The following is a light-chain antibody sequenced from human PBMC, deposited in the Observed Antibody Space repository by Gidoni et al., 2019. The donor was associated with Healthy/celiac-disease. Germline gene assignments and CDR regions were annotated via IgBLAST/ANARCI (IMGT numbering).Light chain of an antibody. V-gene: IGLV1-51*01. CDR1: SSNIGNNY. CDR2: DNN. J-gene: IGLJ2*01. CDR3: GTWDSSLSVVV. Sequence: QSVFTQPPSVYAAPGQKVTISCSGSSSNIGNNYVSWYQQLPGTAPKLLIYDNNKRPSGIPDRFSGSKSGTSATLGITGLQTGDEADYYCGTWDSSLSVVVFGGGTKLTVL.